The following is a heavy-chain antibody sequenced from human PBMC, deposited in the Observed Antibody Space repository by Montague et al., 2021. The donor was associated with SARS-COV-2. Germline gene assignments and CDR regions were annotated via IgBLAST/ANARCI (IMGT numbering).Heavy chain of an antibody. D-gene: IGHD2-2*02. Sequence: SLRLSCAASGFTFSSYAMSWVRQAPGKGLEWVSGIGGSAESTYYGDSVKGRFTISRDNSKNTLYLQMNSLRAEDTAVYYCASPKDRRYTYTWQTRWYFDLWGRGTLVTVPS. CDR3: ASPKDRRYTYTWQTRWYFDL. CDR1: GFTFSSYA. V-gene: IGHV3-23*01. CDR2: IGGSAEST. J-gene: IGHJ2*01.